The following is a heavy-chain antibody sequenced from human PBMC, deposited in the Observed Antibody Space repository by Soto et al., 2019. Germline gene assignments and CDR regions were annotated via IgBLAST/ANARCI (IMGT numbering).Heavy chain of an antibody. D-gene: IGHD3-10*01. CDR3: ARVLWFGEYLSDQFLAF. CDR2: IYYSGST. Sequence: SETLSLTCTVSGGSISSGDYYWSWIRKPPGKGLEWIGNIYYSGSTNYNPSLKSRVTISVDTSKNQFSLKLTSVTAEDTAVYYCARVLWFGEYLSDQFLAFWGQGTLVTVSS. V-gene: IGHV4-30-4*01. J-gene: IGHJ4*02. CDR1: GGSISSGDYY.